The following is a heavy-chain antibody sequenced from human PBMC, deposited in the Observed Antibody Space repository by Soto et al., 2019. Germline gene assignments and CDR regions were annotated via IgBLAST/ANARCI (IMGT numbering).Heavy chain of an antibody. CDR3: AKDYSSTSYNYMDV. Sequence: SLRLSCAAPEFNFSGFGMSWVRQAPGKGLEWVAGISWNSGKIGYADSLKGRFTISRDNAKNSLYLQMNSLRAEDTALYYCAKDYSSTSYNYMDVWGKGTTVTVSS. D-gene: IGHD2-2*01. CDR2: ISWNSGKI. J-gene: IGHJ6*03. V-gene: IGHV3-9*01. CDR1: EFNFSGFG.